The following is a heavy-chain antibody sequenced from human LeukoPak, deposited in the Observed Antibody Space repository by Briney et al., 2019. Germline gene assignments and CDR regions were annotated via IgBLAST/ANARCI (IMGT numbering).Heavy chain of an antibody. CDR2: ISGSGGST. Sequence: GGSLRLSCAASGFTFSSYAMSWVRQAPGKGLEWVSAISGSGGSTYYADSVKGRFTISRDNSKNTLYLQMNSLRAEDTAVYYCAKDLVLRYFDWLLNPHHDAFDIWGQGTMVTVSS. V-gene: IGHV3-23*01. J-gene: IGHJ3*02. D-gene: IGHD3-9*01. CDR3: AKDLVLRYFDWLLNPHHDAFDI. CDR1: GFTFSSYA.